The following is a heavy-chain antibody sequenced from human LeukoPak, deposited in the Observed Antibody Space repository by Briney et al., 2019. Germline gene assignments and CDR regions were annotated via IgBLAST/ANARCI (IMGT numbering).Heavy chain of an antibody. CDR2: INHSGST. J-gene: IGHJ3*01. D-gene: IGHD6-19*01. CDR3: ARDWSSGWD. Sequence: PSETLSLTCAVYGGSFSGYYWSWIRQPPGKGLEWIGEINHSGSTNYNPSLKSRVTISVDTSKNQFSLKLSSVTAADTAVYYCARDWSSGWDWGQGTMVTVSS. CDR1: GGSFSGYY. V-gene: IGHV4-34*01.